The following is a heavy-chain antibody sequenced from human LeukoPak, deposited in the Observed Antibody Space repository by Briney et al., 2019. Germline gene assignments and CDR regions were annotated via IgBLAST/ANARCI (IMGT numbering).Heavy chain of an antibody. J-gene: IGHJ4*02. D-gene: IGHD3-9*01. CDR3: ARGFLSATGPFDY. CDR1: GYDFTNYY. CDR2: INANSGVT. V-gene: IGHV1-2*06. Sequence: WAAVRVSCKASGYDFTNYYINWVRQAPGQGLEWVGRINANSGVTSYAQKFRGRVTLARDTSINTAYMHLSRLRSDDTAVYFCARGFLSATGPFDYWGQGSLVTASS.